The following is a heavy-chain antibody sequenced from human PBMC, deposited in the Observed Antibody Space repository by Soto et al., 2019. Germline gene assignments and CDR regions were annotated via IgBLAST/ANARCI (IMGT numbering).Heavy chain of an antibody. CDR2: IWYDGSNK. CDR3: ARDKVVLVPAARGPNYYYYGMDV. J-gene: IGHJ6*02. CDR1: GFTFSSYG. D-gene: IGHD2-2*01. Sequence: GGSLRLSCAASGFTFSSYGMHWVRQAPGKGLEWVAVIWYDGSNKYYADSVKGRFTISRDNSKNTLYLQMNSLRAEDTAVYYCARDKVVLVPAARGPNYYYYGMDVWGQGTTVTVSS. V-gene: IGHV3-33*01.